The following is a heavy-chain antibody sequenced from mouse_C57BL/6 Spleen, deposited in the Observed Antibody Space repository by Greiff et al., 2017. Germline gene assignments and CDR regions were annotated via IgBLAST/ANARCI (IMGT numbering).Heavy chain of an antibody. D-gene: IGHD1-1*01. CDR1: GYAFSSSW. Sequence: VKLQESGPELVKPGASVKISCKASGYAFSSSWMNWVKQRPGKGLEWIGRIYPGDGDTNYNGKFKGKATLTADKSSSTAYMQLSSLTSEDSAVYFCARSFYYGSSPPFDYWGQGTTLTVSS. CDR3: ARSFYYGSSPPFDY. CDR2: IYPGDGDT. V-gene: IGHV1-82*01. J-gene: IGHJ2*01.